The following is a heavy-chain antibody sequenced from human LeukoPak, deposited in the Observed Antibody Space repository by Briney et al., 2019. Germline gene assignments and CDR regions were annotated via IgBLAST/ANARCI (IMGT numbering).Heavy chain of an antibody. D-gene: IGHD4-17*01. V-gene: IGHV4-59*04. Sequence: SETLSLTCSVSGGAISRYYWSWFRQPPGKGLEWVGSIYHSGSTYYNPSLESRVTISVDTAKNQFSRKLSSVTAADTAVYFCAGYGDYVTYWGKGTLVTVSS. J-gene: IGHJ4*02. CDR2: IYHSGST. CDR1: GGAISRYY. CDR3: AGYGDYVTY.